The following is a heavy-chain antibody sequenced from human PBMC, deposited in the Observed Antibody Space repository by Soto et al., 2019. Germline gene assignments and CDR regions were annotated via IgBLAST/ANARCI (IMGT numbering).Heavy chain of an antibody. Sequence: QVQLVQSGAEVKKPWASVKVSCKASGYTFTSYGISWVRQAPGQGLEWMGWISAYNGNTNYAQKLQGRVTMTTDTSTSTAYMELRSLRSDDTAVYYCARVATNYDYIWGSSILFDYWGQGTLVTVSS. CDR3: ARVATNYDYIWGSSILFDY. CDR1: GYTFTSYG. D-gene: IGHD3-16*01. J-gene: IGHJ4*02. CDR2: ISAYNGNT. V-gene: IGHV1-18*01.